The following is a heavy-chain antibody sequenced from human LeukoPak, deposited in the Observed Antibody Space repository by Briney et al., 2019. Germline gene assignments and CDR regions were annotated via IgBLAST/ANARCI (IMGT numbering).Heavy chain of an antibody. CDR2: IYYSGST. CDR1: GGSISSSSYY. V-gene: IGHV4-39*01. Sequence: SETLSLTCTVSGGSISSSSYYWGWIRQPPGKGLEWIGSIYYSGSTYYNPSLKSRVTISVDTSKNQFSLKLSSVTAADTAVYYCARRGGYDILTGYYEDYWGQRTLVTVSS. CDR3: ARRGGYDILTGYYEDY. J-gene: IGHJ4*02. D-gene: IGHD3-9*01.